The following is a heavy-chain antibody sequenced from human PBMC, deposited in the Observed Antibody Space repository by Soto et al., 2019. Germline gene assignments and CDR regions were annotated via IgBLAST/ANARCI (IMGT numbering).Heavy chain of an antibody. CDR2: IYYSGST. CDR3: ARGTTTVTTFDY. Sequence: SETLSLTCTVSGGSISSSSYYWGWIRQPPGKGLEWIGYIYYSGSTYYNPSLKSRVTISVDRSKNQLSLKLSSVTAADTAVYYCARGTTTVTTFDYWGQGTLVTVSS. V-gene: IGHV4-39*07. CDR1: GGSISSSSYY. D-gene: IGHD4-17*01. J-gene: IGHJ4*02.